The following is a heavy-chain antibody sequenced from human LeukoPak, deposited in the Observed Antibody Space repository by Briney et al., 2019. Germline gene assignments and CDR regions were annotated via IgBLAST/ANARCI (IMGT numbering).Heavy chain of an antibody. CDR1: AFTFSSYS. CDR3: ARRVRWVTGEPLGYYFFT. Sequence: PGGSLRLSCAASAFTFSSYSRNWLRQAPGKGLEWVSYISSSSNTIYYADSVKGRFAISRDNAKNSQYLQMNSLRAEDTAVYYCARRVRWVTGEPLGYYFFTWGQGTLVTVSS. J-gene: IGHJ4*02. CDR2: ISSSSNTI. V-gene: IGHV3-48*01. D-gene: IGHD2-21*02.